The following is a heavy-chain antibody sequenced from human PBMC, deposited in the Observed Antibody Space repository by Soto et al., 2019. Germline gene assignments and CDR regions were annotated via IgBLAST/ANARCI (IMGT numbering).Heavy chain of an antibody. J-gene: IGHJ6*02. Sequence: EVQLVQSGAEVKKPGESLRISCKGSGYSFTSYWISWVRQMPGKGLKWMGRIDPSDSYTNYSPSFQGHVTISADKSISTAYLQWSSLKASDTAMYYCASPGIAAAGNYYYGMDVWGQGTTVTVSS. CDR2: IDPSDSYT. CDR1: GYSFTSYW. V-gene: IGHV5-10-1*03. D-gene: IGHD6-13*01. CDR3: ASPGIAAAGNYYYGMDV.